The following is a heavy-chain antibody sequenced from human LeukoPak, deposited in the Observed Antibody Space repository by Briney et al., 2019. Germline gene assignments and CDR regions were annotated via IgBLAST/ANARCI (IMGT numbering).Heavy chain of an antibody. Sequence: PGGSLRLSCAASGFTLSSYSMNWVRQAPGKGLEWVSAISGSGGSTYYADSVKGRFTISRDNSKNTLYLQMNSLRAEDTAVYYCAKDGLWFGEFPGYWGQGTLVTVSS. CDR1: GFTLSSYS. D-gene: IGHD3-10*01. V-gene: IGHV3-23*01. J-gene: IGHJ4*02. CDR3: AKDGLWFGEFPGY. CDR2: ISGSGGST.